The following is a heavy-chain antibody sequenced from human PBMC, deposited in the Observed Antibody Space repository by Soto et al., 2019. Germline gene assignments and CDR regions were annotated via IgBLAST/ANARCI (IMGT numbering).Heavy chain of an antibody. CDR2: ISYDGSNK. V-gene: IGHV3-30-3*01. Sequence: QVQLVESGGGVVQPGRSLRLSCAASGFTFSSYAMHWVRQAPGKGLEWVAVISYDGSNKYYADSVKGRFTISRDNSKNTLYLQMNSLRAEDTAVYYCARDTAIASTPAYYSYYGMDVWGQGTTVTVSS. D-gene: IGHD5-18*01. J-gene: IGHJ6*02. CDR3: ARDTAIASTPAYYSYYGMDV. CDR1: GFTFSSYA.